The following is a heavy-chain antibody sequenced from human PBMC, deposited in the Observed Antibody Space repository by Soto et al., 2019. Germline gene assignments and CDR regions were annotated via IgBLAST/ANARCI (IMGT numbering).Heavy chain of an antibody. CDR1: GFTFSHYA. J-gene: IGHJ3*01. D-gene: IGHD3-16*01. V-gene: IGHV3-23*01. Sequence: EVQLLESGGGLVQPGGSLRLSCAASGFTFSHYAMSWVRQAPGKGLQWVSTIFGSGAPTHSPDSVKGRFGISRDNSNNMLFLEMNSLKDEDTAVYYCTREASSWGFAFDLWGQGTRVAVSS. CDR3: TREASSWGFAFDL. CDR2: IFGSGAPT.